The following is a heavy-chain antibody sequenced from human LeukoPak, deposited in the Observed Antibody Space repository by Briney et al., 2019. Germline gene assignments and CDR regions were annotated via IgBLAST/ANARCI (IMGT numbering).Heavy chain of an antibody. D-gene: IGHD6-13*01. CDR3: ARDRDRPLGMYSSSWPY. J-gene: IGHJ4*02. Sequence: ASVKVSCKASGGTFSSYAISWVRQAPGQGLEWMGRIIPILGIANYAQKFQGRVTITADKSTSTAYMELSSLRSEDTAVYYYARDRDRPLGMYSSSWPYWGQGTLVTVSS. CDR2: IIPILGIA. CDR1: GGTFSSYA. V-gene: IGHV1-69*04.